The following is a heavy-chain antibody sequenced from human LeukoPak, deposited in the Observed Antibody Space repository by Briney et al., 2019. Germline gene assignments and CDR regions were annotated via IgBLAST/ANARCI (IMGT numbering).Heavy chain of an antibody. CDR3: AKNSIVLWGRNPRGWFDP. J-gene: IGHJ5*02. V-gene: IGHV4-59*01. CDR1: GGSISSYY. CDR2: IYYSGST. Sequence: PSETLSLTCTVSGGSISSYYWSWIRQPPGKGLEWIGYIYYSGSTNYNPSLKSRVTISVDTSKNQFSLKLSSVTAADTAVYYCAKNSIVLWGRNPRGWFDPWGQGTQVTVSS. D-gene: IGHD3-10*01.